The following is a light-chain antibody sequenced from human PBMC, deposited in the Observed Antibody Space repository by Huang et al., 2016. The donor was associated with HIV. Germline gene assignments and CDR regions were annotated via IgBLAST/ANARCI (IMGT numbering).Light chain of an antibody. CDR3: QQYGSSPYT. Sequence: EIVLTQSPGALSLSLGERAILSCRASQNVTGNYLAWYQQKPVQALRLLIYGTSRRAAGVPDRFSGDGSGTDFTLTITRLAPEDFAVFYCQQYGSSPYTFGQGTHLEI. J-gene: IGKJ2*01. V-gene: IGKV3-20*01. CDR1: QNVTGNY. CDR2: GTS.